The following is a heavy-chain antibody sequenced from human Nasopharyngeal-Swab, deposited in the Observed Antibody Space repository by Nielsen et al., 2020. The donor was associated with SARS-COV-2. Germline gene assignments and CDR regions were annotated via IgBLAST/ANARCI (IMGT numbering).Heavy chain of an antibody. Sequence: GRSLRLSCAASGFTFSSYAMSWVRQAPGKGMEWVSAISGSGGSTYYADSVKGRFTISRDNSKNTLYLQMNSLRAEDTAVYYCAKDYGSGSHYRLNWFDPWGQGTLVTVSS. CDR3: AKDYGSGSHYRLNWFDP. D-gene: IGHD3-10*01. J-gene: IGHJ5*02. V-gene: IGHV3-23*01. CDR1: GFTFSSYA. CDR2: ISGSGGST.